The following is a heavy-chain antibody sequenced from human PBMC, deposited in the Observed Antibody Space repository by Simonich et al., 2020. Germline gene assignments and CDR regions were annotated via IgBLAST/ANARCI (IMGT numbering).Heavy chain of an antibody. J-gene: IGHJ3*02. CDR2: ISSSSSYI. CDR3: ARGIVGASGAFDI. CDR1: GFTFRSYS. D-gene: IGHD1-26*01. Sequence: EVQLVESGGGLVKPGGSLRLSCAASGFTFRSYSMNWVRQAPGKGLEWFSSISSSSSYIYYAESVKGRFTISRDNAKNSLYLQMNSLRAEDTAVYYCARGIVGASGAFDIWGQGTMVTVSS. V-gene: IGHV3-21*01.